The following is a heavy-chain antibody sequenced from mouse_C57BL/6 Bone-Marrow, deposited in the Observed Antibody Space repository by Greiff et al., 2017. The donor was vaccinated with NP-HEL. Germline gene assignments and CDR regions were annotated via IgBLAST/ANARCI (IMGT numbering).Heavy chain of an antibody. CDR1: GYTFTDYY. V-gene: IGHV1-26*01. J-gene: IGHJ4*01. Sequence: VQLQQSGPELVKPGASVKISCKASGYTFTDYYMNWVKQSHGKSLEWIGDINPNNGGTSYNQKFKGKATLTVDKSSSTAYMELRSLTSEDSAVYYCARFDGQNAMDYWGQGTSVTVSS. CDR3: ARFDGQNAMDY. D-gene: IGHD1-2*01. CDR2: INPNNGGT.